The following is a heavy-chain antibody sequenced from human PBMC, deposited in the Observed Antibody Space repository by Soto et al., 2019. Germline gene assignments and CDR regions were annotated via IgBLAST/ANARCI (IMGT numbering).Heavy chain of an antibody. V-gene: IGHV1-24*01. CDR2: FDPEDGET. J-gene: IGHJ6*02. Sequence: ASVKVSCKVSGYTLTELSMHWVRQAPGKGLEWMGGFDPEDGETIYAQKFQGRVTMTEDTSTDTAYMELSSLRSEATAMYYCETNSYSTDGMDVGGQGTRVTVSS. CDR1: GYTLTELS. CDR3: ETNSYSTDGMDV. D-gene: IGHD1-26*01.